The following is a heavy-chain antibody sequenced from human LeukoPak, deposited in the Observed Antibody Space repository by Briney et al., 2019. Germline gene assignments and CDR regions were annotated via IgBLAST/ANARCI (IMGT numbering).Heavy chain of an antibody. CDR3: ARHQPGTEVY. CDR1: GYSFSNYW. Sequence: GESLRISCKGSGYSFSNYWITWVRQMPGKGLEWMGRIDPRDSYINYSPSFQGHVTISADKSISTAYLQWSSLKASDTALYYCARHQPGTEVYWGQGTLVTVSS. V-gene: IGHV5-10-1*01. J-gene: IGHJ4*02. CDR2: IDPRDSYI.